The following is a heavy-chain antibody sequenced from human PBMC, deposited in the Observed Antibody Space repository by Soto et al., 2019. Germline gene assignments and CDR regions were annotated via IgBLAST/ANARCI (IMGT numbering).Heavy chain of an antibody. CDR1: GGSFSGYY. CDR3: ARGTGFDFWSGYYTGLWYFDL. V-gene: IGHV4-34*01. Sequence: QVQLQQWGAGLLKPSETLSLTCAVYGGSFSGYYWSWIRQPPGKGLEWIGEINHSGSTNYKPSLKSRVTISVDTTKQQCSLKLSSVTAADTAVYYCARGTGFDFWSGYYTGLWYFDLWGRGTLVTVSS. D-gene: IGHD3-3*01. J-gene: IGHJ2*01. CDR2: INHSGST.